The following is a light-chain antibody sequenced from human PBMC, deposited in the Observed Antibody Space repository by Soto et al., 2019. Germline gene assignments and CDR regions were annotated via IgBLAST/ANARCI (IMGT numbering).Light chain of an antibody. Sequence: QSALTQPASVSGSPGQSITISCSGTRSDIGSYNYVAWYQQFPGKTPKILIHGVSNRPSGVSSRFSGSKSGNTASLTISGLQAEDEADYYCISYTGSSTSYVFGSGTKVTVL. CDR2: GVS. CDR1: RSDIGSYNY. J-gene: IGLJ1*01. V-gene: IGLV2-14*01. CDR3: ISYTGSSTSYV.